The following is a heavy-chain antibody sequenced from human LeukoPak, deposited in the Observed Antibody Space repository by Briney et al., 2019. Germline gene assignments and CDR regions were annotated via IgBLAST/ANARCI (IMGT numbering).Heavy chain of an antibody. CDR1: GLFISSGHY. CDR3: ARCFGSGAYEDY. J-gene: IGHJ4*02. D-gene: IGHD3-10*01. Sequence: PSETLSLTCTVSGLFISSGHYWGWIRQPPGKGLEWIGNIYHSGSTHYNPSLKTRVTVSVDTPKNQFSLKLSSVTPADTAVYYCARCFGSGAYEDYWGQGILVTVSS. CDR2: IYHSGST. V-gene: IGHV4-38-2*02.